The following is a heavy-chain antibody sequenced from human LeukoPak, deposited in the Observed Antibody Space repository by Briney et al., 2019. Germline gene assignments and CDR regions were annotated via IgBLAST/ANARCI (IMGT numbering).Heavy chain of an antibody. V-gene: IGHV4-59*01. CDR1: GGSISSYY. CDR3: ARTAANYYYYYMDV. D-gene: IGHD6-13*01. Sequence: SETLSLTCTVSGGSISSYYWSWIRQPPGKGLEWIGYIYYSGSTNYNPSLKSRVTISVDTSKNQFSLKLSSETAADTAVYYCARTAANYYYYYMDVWGKGTTVTVSS. J-gene: IGHJ6*03. CDR2: IYYSGST.